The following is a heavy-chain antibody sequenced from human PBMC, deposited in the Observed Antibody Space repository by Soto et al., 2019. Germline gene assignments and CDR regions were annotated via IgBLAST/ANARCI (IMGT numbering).Heavy chain of an antibody. V-gene: IGHV4-39*01. J-gene: IGHJ6*02. CDR2: IYYSGST. D-gene: IGHD6-13*01. CDR3: ARQQQLVTPYYYYYGMDV. CDR1: GGSISSSSYY. Sequence: PSETLSLTCAVSGGSISSSSYYWGWIRQPPGKGLEWIGYIYYSGSTYYNPSLKSRVTISVDTSKNQFSLKLSSVTAADTAVYYCARQQQLVTPYYYYYGMDVWGQGTTVTVSS.